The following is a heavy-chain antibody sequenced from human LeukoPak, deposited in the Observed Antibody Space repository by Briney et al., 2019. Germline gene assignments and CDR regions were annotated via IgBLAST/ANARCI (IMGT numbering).Heavy chain of an antibody. J-gene: IGHJ4*02. CDR1: GYTFTGYY. Sequence: SVKVSCKASGYTFTGYYMHWVRQAPGQGLEWMGRINPNSGGTNYAQEFQGRVTMTRDTSISTAYMELSRLRSDDTAVYYCARDSGWSTPPFDYWGQGTLVTVSS. CDR3: ARDSGWSTPPFDY. V-gene: IGHV1-2*06. CDR2: INPNSGGT. D-gene: IGHD6-19*01.